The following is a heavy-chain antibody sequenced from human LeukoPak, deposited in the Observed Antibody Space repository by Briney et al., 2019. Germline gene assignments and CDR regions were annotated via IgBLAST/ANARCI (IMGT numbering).Heavy chain of an antibody. V-gene: IGHV3-48*04. CDR2: ISDSSRTI. CDR3: ATALDYDDSRDY. J-gene: IGHJ4*02. D-gene: IGHD4-17*01. CDR1: GFTFSSYS. Sequence: PGGSLRLSCAASGFTFSSYSMNWVRQAPGKGLEWVSYISDSSRTIYYADSVKGRFTISRDNAKNSLSLQTNSLRAEDTAVYYCATALDYDDSRDYWGQGTLVTVSS.